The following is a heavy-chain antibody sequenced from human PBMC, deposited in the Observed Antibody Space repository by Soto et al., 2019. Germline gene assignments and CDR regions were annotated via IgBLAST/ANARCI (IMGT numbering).Heavy chain of an antibody. CDR2: INHSGST. CDR3: TRCTREAVAVTLLSFDY. D-gene: IGHD6-19*01. V-gene: IGHV4-34*01. Sequence: PSETLSLTCAVYGGSFSGYYWSWIRQPPGKGLEWIGEINHSGSTNYKPSLKSRVTISVDTSKNQFSLKLSLVTAADTAVSYCTRCTREAVAVTLLSFDYLGQGTLVTVSS. J-gene: IGHJ4*02. CDR1: GGSFSGYY.